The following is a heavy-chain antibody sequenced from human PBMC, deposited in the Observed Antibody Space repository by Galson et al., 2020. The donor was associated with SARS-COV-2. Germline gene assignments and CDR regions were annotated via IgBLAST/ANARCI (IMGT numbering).Heavy chain of an antibody. CDR1: GFPFRDYY. D-gene: IGHD3-10*01. V-gene: IGHV3-11*01. Sequence: GESLKISCAASGFPFRDYYMSWIPPAPGKGPEWVSYISSSGSTIYYADSLKGRFTISRDNAKNSLYLQMNSLRAEDTAVYYCARAGGPPYDYYYMDVWCKGTTGTVSS. J-gene: IGHJ6*03. CDR2: ISSSGSTI. CDR3: ARAGGPPYDYYYMDV.